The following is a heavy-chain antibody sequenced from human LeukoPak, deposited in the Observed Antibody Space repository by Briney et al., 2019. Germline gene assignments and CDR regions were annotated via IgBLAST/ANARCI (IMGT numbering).Heavy chain of an antibody. CDR3: ARGRRDGYNTALFDY. Sequence: SETLSLTCTVSGGSISSCYWSWIRQPPGKGLEWIGYIYYSGSTNYNPSLKSRVTTSVDTSKNQFSLKLSSVTAADTAVYYCARGRRDGYNTALFDYWGQGTLVTVSS. J-gene: IGHJ4*02. CDR2: IYYSGST. D-gene: IGHD5-24*01. CDR1: GGSISSCY. V-gene: IGHV4-59*01.